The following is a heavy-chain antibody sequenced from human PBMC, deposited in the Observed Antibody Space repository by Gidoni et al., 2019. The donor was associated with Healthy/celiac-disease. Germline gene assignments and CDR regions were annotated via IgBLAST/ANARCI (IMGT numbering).Heavy chain of an antibody. J-gene: IGHJ4*02. V-gene: IGHV3-30*18. Sequence: QVQLAESGGGVVQHGRSLILYCAALGFPFSSYGMHWVRQAPGKGLEWVAVISYDGSNKYYADSVKGRFTISRDNSKNTLYLQMNSLRAEDTAVYYCAKTGTTPTLIDYWGQGTLVTVSS. CDR3: AKTGTTPTLIDY. D-gene: IGHD1-1*01. CDR1: GFPFSSYG. CDR2: ISYDGSNK.